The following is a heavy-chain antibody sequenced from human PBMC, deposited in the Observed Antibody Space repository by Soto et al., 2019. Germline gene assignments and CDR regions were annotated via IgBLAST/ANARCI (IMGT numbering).Heavy chain of an antibody. CDR3: ARGRRRESCWGGDCYDFDV. Sequence: QITLKESVPTLVKPTQTLKLTCTFSGFSFSDGAVGVGWFRQSPGKAPEWLAIYYWDEDEWHSPSLRTRLSISDEAARSQVVLSMVDMDPQDTATYFGARGRRRESCWGGDCYDFDVWGQGLQVAAS. V-gene: IGHV2-5*02. J-gene: IGHJ4*02. CDR2: YYWDEDE. CDR1: GFSFSDGAVG. D-gene: IGHD2-21*01.